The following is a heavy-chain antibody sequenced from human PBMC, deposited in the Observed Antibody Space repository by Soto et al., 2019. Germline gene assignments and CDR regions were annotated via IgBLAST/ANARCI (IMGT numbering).Heavy chain of an antibody. V-gene: IGHV1-18*01. D-gene: IGHD2-2*01. Sequence: RASGKVSCKASGYIFINYGITWVRQSPGQGLEWMGWISGYNGNTKYADKLQGRVTMTTDTSTTTAYMELRSLRSDDTAVYYCARDEVPAANWLDRWGQGTLVTVSS. J-gene: IGHJ5*02. CDR2: ISGYNGNT. CDR1: GYIFINYG. CDR3: ARDEVPAANWLDR.